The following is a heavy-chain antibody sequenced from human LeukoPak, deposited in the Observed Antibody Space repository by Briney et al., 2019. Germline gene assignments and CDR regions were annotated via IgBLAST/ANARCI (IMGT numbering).Heavy chain of an antibody. CDR1: GSISSYY. V-gene: IGHV4-4*09. Sequence: SETLSLTCTVSGSISSYYWSWIRQPPGKGLEWIGYIYTSGSTNYNPSLKSRVTISVDTSKNQFSLDLSSVTAADTAAYYCARQKCTSTSCLTKNAFDIWGQGTMVTVSS. CDR2: IYTSGST. CDR3: ARQKCTSTSCLTKNAFDI. J-gene: IGHJ3*02. D-gene: IGHD2-2*01.